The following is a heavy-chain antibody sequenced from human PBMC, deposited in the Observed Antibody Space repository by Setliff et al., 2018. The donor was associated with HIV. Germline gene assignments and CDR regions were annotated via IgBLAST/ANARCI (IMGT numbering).Heavy chain of an antibody. D-gene: IGHD3-16*01. V-gene: IGHV3-7*03. CDR1: GFTFSSAW. CDR2: ISPDGSAT. Sequence: PGGSLRLSCAASGFTFSSAWMGWVRQAPAKGLEWVANISPDGSATYYVDSVKGRFTISRDNSKNTLYLQMNSLRADDTAVYYCAKDWGSRLSYSFYDMDVWGKGTTVTVSS. J-gene: IGHJ6*03. CDR3: AKDWGSRLSYSFYDMDV.